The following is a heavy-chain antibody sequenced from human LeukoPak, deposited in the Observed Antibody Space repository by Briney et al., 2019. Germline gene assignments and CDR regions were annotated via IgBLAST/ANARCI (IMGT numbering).Heavy chain of an antibody. CDR1: GGSINNYY. J-gene: IGHJ4*02. CDR3: ARQRGSGSYYLGSFDY. V-gene: IGHV4-59*08. Sequence: WGSLSLTCTVSGGSINNYYWSWIRQPPGKGLEWVGDIYYSGSTNYNASLKSRVTISGDTSKNKFSLKLSSVTAADTAVYYCARQRGSGSYYLGSFDYWGQGTLVTVSS. D-gene: IGHD3-10*01. CDR2: IYYSGST.